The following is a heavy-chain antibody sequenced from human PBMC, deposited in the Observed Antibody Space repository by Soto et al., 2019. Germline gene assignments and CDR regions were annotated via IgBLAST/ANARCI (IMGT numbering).Heavy chain of an antibody. Sequence: EVQLVESGGGLVQPGGSLRLSCAASGFTFSTYWMSWVRQAPGKGLEWLANIKQDGSEKYYVDSVKGRFTVSRDNAKNSRYLQMNSLRAGDTAVYYCARRPGYSRGWFAGWGQGTLVTVS. V-gene: IGHV3-7*01. CDR1: GFTFSTYW. CDR3: ARRPGYSRGWFAG. D-gene: IGHD6-19*01. CDR2: IKQDGSEK. J-gene: IGHJ4*02.